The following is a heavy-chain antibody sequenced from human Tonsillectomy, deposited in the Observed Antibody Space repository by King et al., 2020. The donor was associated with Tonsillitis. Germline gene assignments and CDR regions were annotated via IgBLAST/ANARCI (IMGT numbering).Heavy chain of an antibody. Sequence: VQLQESGPGLVKPSQTLSLTCTVSGGSISSGGYYWSWIRQHPGQGLEWIGYIYYSGSTYYNPSLKSRVTISVDTSKNQFSLKLSSVTAADTAVYYCARGVEWPVSNWFDPWGQGTLVTVSS. D-gene: IGHD2-8*01. CDR1: GGSISSGGYY. CDR3: ARGVEWPVSNWFDP. V-gene: IGHV4-31*03. CDR2: IYYSGST. J-gene: IGHJ5*02.